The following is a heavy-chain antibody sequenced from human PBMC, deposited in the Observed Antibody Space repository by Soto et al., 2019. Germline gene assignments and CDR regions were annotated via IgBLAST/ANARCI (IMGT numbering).Heavy chain of an antibody. CDR2: IYYSGST. CDR1: GGSISSSSYY. V-gene: IGHV4-39*01. Sequence: QLQLQESGPGLVKPSETLSLTCTVAGGSISSSSYYWGWIRQPPGEGLVWIGSIYYSGSTYDNPSLKSRVTISVDTSKNQFSLKLSSVTAADTAVYYCARHPTLPRAVAGTDFDYWRQGTLVTVSS. D-gene: IGHD6-19*01. CDR3: ARHPTLPRAVAGTDFDY. J-gene: IGHJ4*02.